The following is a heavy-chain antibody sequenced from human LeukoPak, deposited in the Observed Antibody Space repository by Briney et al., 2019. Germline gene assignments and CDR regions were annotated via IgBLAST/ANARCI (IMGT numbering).Heavy chain of an antibody. CDR1: GFTFSSYA. D-gene: IGHD3-3*01. J-gene: IGHJ4*02. CDR3: ARGYDFWSGYWSHSDY. V-gene: IGHV3-64*01. CDR2: ISSNGGST. Sequence: GGSLRLSCATSGFTFSSYAMHWVRQAPGKGLEYVSAISSNGGSTYYANSVKGRFTISRDNSKNTLYLQMGSLRAEDMAVYYCARGYDFWSGYWSHSDYWGQGTLVTVSS.